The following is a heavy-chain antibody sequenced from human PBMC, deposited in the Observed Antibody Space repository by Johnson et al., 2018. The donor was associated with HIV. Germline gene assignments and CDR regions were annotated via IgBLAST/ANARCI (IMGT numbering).Heavy chain of an antibody. D-gene: IGHD5-18*01. Sequence: QVQLVESGGGVVQPGRSLRLSCAASGFTFSSYAMHWVRQAPGKGLEWVAHISYDGTNQHYADSVQGRFTISRDNSKNTLYLQMNSLRAEDTAGYYCARENVDTAMADAFDIWGQGTMVTVSS. CDR1: GFTFSSYA. J-gene: IGHJ3*02. CDR3: ARENVDTAMADAFDI. CDR2: ISYDGTNQ. V-gene: IGHV3-30-3*01.